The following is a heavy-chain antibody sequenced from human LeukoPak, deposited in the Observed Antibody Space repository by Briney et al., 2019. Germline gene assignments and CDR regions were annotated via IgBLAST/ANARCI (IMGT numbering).Heavy chain of an antibody. CDR3: ARDTEDGYSFDI. Sequence: PGGSLRLSCAATGFTFSSYNMNWVRQAPGKGLEWVSYISSSSSTIYYADSVKGRFTISRDNAKNSLYLQMNSLRAEDTAVYYCARDTEDGYSFDIWGQGTMVTVSS. J-gene: IGHJ3*02. CDR1: GFTFSSYN. D-gene: IGHD5-24*01. V-gene: IGHV3-48*04. CDR2: ISSSSSTI.